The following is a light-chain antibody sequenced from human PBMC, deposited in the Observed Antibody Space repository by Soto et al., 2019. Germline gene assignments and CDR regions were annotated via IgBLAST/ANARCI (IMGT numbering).Light chain of an antibody. CDR1: QSVSSSY. CDR2: GAS. CDR3: QQYGNSRVT. J-gene: IGKJ3*01. Sequence: EIVLTQSPGTLSLSPGERATLSCRASQSVSSSYLAWYQQKPGQAPRLLIYGASSRATGIPDRFSGSGSGTDFTLTISRLEPEDLAGYYCQQYGNSRVTFGPGTKVDIK. V-gene: IGKV3-20*01.